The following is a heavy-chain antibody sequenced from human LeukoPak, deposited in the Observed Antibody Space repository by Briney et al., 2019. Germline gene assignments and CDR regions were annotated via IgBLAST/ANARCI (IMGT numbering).Heavy chain of an antibody. CDR2: IYYSGST. J-gene: IGHJ5*02. CDR1: GGSISSSSYY. V-gene: IGHV4-39*07. Sequence: SETLSLTCTVSGGSISSSSYYWGSIRQPPGKGLEWIGSIYYSGSTYYNPSLKSRVTISVDTSKNQFSLKLSSVTAADTAVYSAARDSSLYNWFDPWGQGTLVTVSS. D-gene: IGHD6-13*01. CDR3: ARDSSLYNWFDP.